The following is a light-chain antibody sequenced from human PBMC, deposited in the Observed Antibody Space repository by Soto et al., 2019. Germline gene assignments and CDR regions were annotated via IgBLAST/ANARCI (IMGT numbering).Light chain of an antibody. CDR2: GIS. J-gene: IGKJ5*01. Sequence: EIVMTQSPATLSVSPGERATLSCRASQTVTLSYLAWYQHKPGQAPRLLISGISRRAPGIPDRFSGDGSGTDFTLTISRLEPEDYAVYYCHQYDGSPITFGQGTRLEIK. V-gene: IGKV3-20*01. CDR1: QTVTLSY. CDR3: HQYDGSPIT.